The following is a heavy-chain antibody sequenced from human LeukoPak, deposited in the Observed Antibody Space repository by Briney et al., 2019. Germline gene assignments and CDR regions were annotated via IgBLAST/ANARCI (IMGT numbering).Heavy chain of an antibody. V-gene: IGHV3-23*01. J-gene: IGHJ4*02. D-gene: IGHD5-18*01. CDR2: ISGSGADT. CDR3: AKQTAYSYGGDFDH. CDR1: GLTFSTYA. Sequence: GGSLRLSCAASGLTFSTYAMSWVRQAPGKGLEWVSAISGSGADTYYADSVKGRFTISRDKSKNTLYVQMNSLRVEDTAVYYCAKQTAYSYGGDFDHWGQGTLVTVSS.